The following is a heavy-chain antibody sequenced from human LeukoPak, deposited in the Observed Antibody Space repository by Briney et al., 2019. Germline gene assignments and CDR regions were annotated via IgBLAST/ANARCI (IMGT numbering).Heavy chain of an antibody. CDR1: GFTFSSYW. J-gene: IGHJ6*03. Sequence: GESLKISCAASGFTFSSYWMSWVRQAPGKGLEWVANIKQDGSEKYYVDSVKGRFTISRDNAKNSLYLQMNSLRAEDTAVYYCARGPLSSGYPQYYYYYMDVWGKGTTVTVSS. CDR3: ARGPLSSGYPQYYYYYMDV. D-gene: IGHD3-22*01. V-gene: IGHV3-7*01. CDR2: IKQDGSEK.